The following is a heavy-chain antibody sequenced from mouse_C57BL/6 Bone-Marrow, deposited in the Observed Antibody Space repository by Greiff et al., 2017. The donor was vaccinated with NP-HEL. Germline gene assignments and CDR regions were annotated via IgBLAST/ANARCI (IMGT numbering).Heavy chain of an antibody. CDR2: IHPNSGST. D-gene: IGHD1-1*01. CDR3: ARREIYYYGSSHWYFDV. Sequence: QVQLQQPGAELVKPGASVKLSCKASGYTFTSYWMHWVKQRPGQGLEWIGMIHPNSGSTNYNEKFKSKATLTVDKSSSTAYMQLSSLTSEDSAVYYCARREIYYYGSSHWYFDVWGTGTTVTVSS. V-gene: IGHV1-64*01. J-gene: IGHJ1*03. CDR1: GYTFTSYW.